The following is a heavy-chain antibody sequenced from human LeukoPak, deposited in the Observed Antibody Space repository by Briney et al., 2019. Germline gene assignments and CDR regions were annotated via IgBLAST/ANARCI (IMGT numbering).Heavy chain of an antibody. J-gene: IGHJ4*02. CDR2: TSGSGGNT. CDR3: AKDGTIAAGGTNHFDY. CDR1: GFTFSSYA. Sequence: GGSLRLSCAASGFTFSSYAMSWVRQAPGKGLEWVSATSGSGGNTYYADSVKGRFTISRDNSKNTLYLQMNSLRAEDTAVYYCAKDGTIAAGGTNHFDYWGQGTLVIVSS. V-gene: IGHV3-23*01. D-gene: IGHD6-13*01.